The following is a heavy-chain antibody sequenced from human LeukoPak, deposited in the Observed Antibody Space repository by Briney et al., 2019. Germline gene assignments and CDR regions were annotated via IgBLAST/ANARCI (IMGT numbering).Heavy chain of an antibody. CDR3: TRSPGSAWFDP. J-gene: IGHJ5*02. CDR2: IYHSGIT. V-gene: IGHV4-38-2*02. CDR1: GYSISSGYY. Sequence: TSETLSLTCTVSGYSISSGYYWGWIRQPAGKGLEWIGDIYHSGITNYNPSLKSRLTISLDTSKNHFSLNLRSVTAADTAVYYRTRSPGSAWFDPWGQGTLVTVSS.